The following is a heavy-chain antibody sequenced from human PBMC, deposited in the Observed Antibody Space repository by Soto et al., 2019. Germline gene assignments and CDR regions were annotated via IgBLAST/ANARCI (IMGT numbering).Heavy chain of an antibody. CDR1: GFTFSDYY. V-gene: IGHV3-11*01. J-gene: IGHJ4*02. D-gene: IGHD3-22*01. Sequence: PGGSLRLSCAASGFTFSDYYMSWIRQAPGKGLEWVSYISSSGSTIYYADSVKGRFTISRDNAKNSLYLQMNSLRAEDTAVYYCARDPPETYYYDSSGQFDYWGQRTLVTVSS. CDR2: ISSSGSTI. CDR3: ARDPPETYYYDSSGQFDY.